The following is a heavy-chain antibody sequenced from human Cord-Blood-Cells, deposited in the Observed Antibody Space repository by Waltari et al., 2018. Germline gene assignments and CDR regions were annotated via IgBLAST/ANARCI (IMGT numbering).Heavy chain of an antibody. CDR1: GYSISSGYY. Sequence: QVQLQESGPGLVKPSETLSLTCAVSGYSISSGYYWGWIRQPPGKGLEWIGSIYHSGSTYYNPSLKSRVTIAVDTSKNQFSRKRSSVTAADTAVYYCARDTAARDAFDIWGQGTMVTVSS. CDR2: IYHSGST. D-gene: IGHD6-6*01. J-gene: IGHJ3*02. V-gene: IGHV4-38-2*02. CDR3: ARDTAARDAFDI.